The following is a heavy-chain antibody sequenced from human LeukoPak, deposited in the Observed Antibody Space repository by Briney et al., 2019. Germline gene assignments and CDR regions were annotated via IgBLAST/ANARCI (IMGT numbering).Heavy chain of an antibody. CDR1: GFTLSSYA. CDR3: AKGSGGTRPHAFDI. V-gene: IGHV3-23*01. CDR2: ISGSGGST. D-gene: IGHD2-15*01. J-gene: IGHJ3*02. Sequence: GGSLRLSCAVSGFTLSSYAMSWVRQAPGKGLEWVSAISGSGGSTFYADSVKGRFTISRDNSKNTLYLQMNSLRAEDTAVYYCAKGSGGTRPHAFDIWGQGTMVTVSS.